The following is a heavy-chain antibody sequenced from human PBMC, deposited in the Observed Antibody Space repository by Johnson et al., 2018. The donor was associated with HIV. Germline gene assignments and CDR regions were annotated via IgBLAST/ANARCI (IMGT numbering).Heavy chain of an antibody. J-gene: IGHJ3*02. D-gene: IGHD1-26*01. CDR1: GFTFDDYG. Sequence: VQLVESGGGVVRPGGSLRLSCAASGFTFDDYGMSWVRQAPGKGLEWVSGITWNGGRTGYADSVKGRFTISRDNAKKSLYLQMNSLRADDTALYYCARVLVAADYAFDIWGQGTMVTVSS. V-gene: IGHV3-20*04. CDR3: ARVLVAADYAFDI. CDR2: ITWNGGRT.